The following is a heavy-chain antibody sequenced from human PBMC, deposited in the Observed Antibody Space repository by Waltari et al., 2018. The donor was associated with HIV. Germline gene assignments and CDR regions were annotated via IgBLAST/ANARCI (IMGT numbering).Heavy chain of an antibody. J-gene: IGHJ4*02. CDR2: MNPNSGNT. V-gene: IGHV1-8*01. D-gene: IGHD3-22*01. Sequence: QVQLVQSGAEVKKPGASVKVSCKASGYTFTSYDINWVRQATGQGLEWMGWMNPNSGNTGYAQKCQGRVTMTRNTSISTAYMELSSLRSEDTAVYYCARGYREYYYDSSGYSDYWGQGTLVTVSS. CDR1: GYTFTSYD. CDR3: ARGYREYYYDSSGYSDY.